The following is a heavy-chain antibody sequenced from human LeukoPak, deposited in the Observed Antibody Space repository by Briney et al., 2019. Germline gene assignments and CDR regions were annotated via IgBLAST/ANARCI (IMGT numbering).Heavy chain of an antibody. CDR1: GFTLSSNY. Sequence: GGSLRLSCVASGFTLSSNYMSWVRQAPGKGLEWVANIRHDGREQNYVDSVRGRFTISRVNARNSVYLQMSSLRVEDTAVYYCARDLGDYGLDSWGQGTLVTVSS. CDR3: ARDLGDYGLDS. V-gene: IGHV3-7*01. D-gene: IGHD3-16*01. CDR2: IRHDGREQ. J-gene: IGHJ4*02.